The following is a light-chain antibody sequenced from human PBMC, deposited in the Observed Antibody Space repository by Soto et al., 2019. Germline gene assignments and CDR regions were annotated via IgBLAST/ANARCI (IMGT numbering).Light chain of an antibody. Sequence: QSVLTQPPSASGTPGQRVTISCSGSSSNIGSNTVNWYQQLPGTAPKLLIYSNNQRPSGVPDRFSGSKSGTSASLAISGLQSEDEADYYCAAWDDSLNGAVFGGGTQXAV. V-gene: IGLV1-44*01. CDR3: AAWDDSLNGAV. CDR1: SSNIGSNT. J-gene: IGLJ7*01. CDR2: SNN.